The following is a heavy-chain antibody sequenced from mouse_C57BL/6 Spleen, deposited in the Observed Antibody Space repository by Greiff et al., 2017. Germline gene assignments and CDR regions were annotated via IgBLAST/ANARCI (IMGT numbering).Heavy chain of an antibody. Sequence: QVQLQQSGAELVKPGASVKMSCKASGYTFTSYWITWVKQRPGQGLEWIGDIYPGSGSTNYNEKFKSKATLTVDTSSSTAYMQLSSLTSEDSAVYYCARAGTAQATDYAMDYWGQGTSVTVSS. CDR3: ARAGTAQATDYAMDY. D-gene: IGHD3-2*02. CDR2: IYPGSGST. CDR1: GYTFTSYW. V-gene: IGHV1-55*01. J-gene: IGHJ4*01.